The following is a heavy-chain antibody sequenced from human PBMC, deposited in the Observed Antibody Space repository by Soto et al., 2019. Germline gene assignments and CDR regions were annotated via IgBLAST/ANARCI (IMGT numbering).Heavy chain of an antibody. J-gene: IGHJ3*02. CDR1: GFTFRSYA. Sequence: EVQLLESGGGLVQPGGSLRLSCAASGFTFRSYAMSWVRQAPGRGLEWVSTFGGSDFNTYYADSVKGRFTVSRDNDNSGLFLQMNGLRAEATAVYYCATGPDPGAFDIWGQGTLVTVSS. CDR2: FGGSDFNT. V-gene: IGHV3-23*01. D-gene: IGHD3-10*01. CDR3: ATGPDPGAFDI.